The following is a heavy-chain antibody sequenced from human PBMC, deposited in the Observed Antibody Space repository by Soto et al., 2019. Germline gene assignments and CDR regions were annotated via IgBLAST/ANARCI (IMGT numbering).Heavy chain of an antibody. V-gene: IGHV1-69*01. CDR3: ARSQGSSTSLEIYYYYYSGMDV. CDR1: GVTFGSYA. Sequence: QVQLVQSGAEVKKPGSSVKVSCKASGVTFGSYAISWVRQAPGQGPEWMGGIIPITGTANYAQKFQGRVTITADESTSTAAMQLSSLRSEDTAVYYCARSQGSSTSLEIYYYYYSGMDVWGQGTTVTVSS. CDR2: IIPITGTA. D-gene: IGHD2-2*01. J-gene: IGHJ6*02.